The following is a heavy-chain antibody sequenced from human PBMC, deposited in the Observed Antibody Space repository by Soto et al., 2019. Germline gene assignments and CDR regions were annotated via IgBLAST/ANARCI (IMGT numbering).Heavy chain of an antibody. Sequence: SETLSLTCTVSGGSISSSSYYWGWIRQPPGKGLEWIGSIYYSGSTYYNPSLKSRVTISVDTSKNQFSLKLSSVTAADTAVYYCARRPSWNYAIDYWGQGTLVTVSS. J-gene: IGHJ4*02. V-gene: IGHV4-39*01. D-gene: IGHD1-7*01. CDR2: IYYSGST. CDR3: ARRPSWNYAIDY. CDR1: GGSISSSSYY.